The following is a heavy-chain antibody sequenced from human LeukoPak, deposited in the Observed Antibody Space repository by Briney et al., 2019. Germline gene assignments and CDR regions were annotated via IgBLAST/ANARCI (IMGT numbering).Heavy chain of an antibody. CDR1: GGSFSGYY. CDR3: ARGVLAARPRKQYYYYGMDV. CDR2: INHSGST. V-gene: IGHV4-34*01. J-gene: IGHJ6*02. Sequence: PSETLSLTCAVYGGSFSGYYWSWIRQPPGKGLEWIGEINHSGSTNYNPSLKSRVTISVDTSKNQFSLKLSSVTAADTAVYYCARGVLAARPRKQYYYYGMDVWGQGTTVTVSS. D-gene: IGHD6-6*01.